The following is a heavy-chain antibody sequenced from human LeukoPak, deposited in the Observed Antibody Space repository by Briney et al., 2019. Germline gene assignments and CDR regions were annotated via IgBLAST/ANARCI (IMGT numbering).Heavy chain of an antibody. D-gene: IGHD6-6*01. Sequence: GGSLRLSYAASGFTFSGYALSWVRQAPGKGLEWVSTISGSGDRTYYADSVKRRFTISRDNSKNTQYLQKNIIRADETAVYYCAKANSSSSPHFDNWGQGTLVTVSS. CDR2: ISGSGDRT. CDR1: GFTFSGYA. J-gene: IGHJ4*02. CDR3: AKANSSSSPHFDN. V-gene: IGHV3-23*01.